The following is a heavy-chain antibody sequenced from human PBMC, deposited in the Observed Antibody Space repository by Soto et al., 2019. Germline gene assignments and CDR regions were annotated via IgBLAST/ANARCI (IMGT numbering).Heavy chain of an antibody. V-gene: IGHV4-59*08. Sequence: QVQLQESGPGLVKPSETLSLTCTVSGGSISSYYWSWIRQPPGKGLEWIGYIYYSGSTNYNPSLKSRVTRSVDTFKNQFSLKLSSVTAADTAVYYCARWGADCSGGSCHLDYWGQGTLVTVSS. CDR1: GGSISSYY. J-gene: IGHJ4*02. CDR3: ARWGADCSGGSCHLDY. D-gene: IGHD2-15*01. CDR2: IYYSGST.